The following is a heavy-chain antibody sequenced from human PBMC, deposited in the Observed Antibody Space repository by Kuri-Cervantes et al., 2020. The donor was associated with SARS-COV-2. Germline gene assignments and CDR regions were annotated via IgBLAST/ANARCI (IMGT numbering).Heavy chain of an antibody. CDR3: ERLGGYRSGYNWFDP. CDR1: GGSLSGSY. CDR2: VNHNGGA. Sequence: GSLRLSCAIYGGSLSGSYWSWIRQSPGKRLEWIGEVNHNGGANYNPSLRSRVTISVDPSKAQFYLNLTSVTAADTAVYYCERLGGYRSGYNWFDPWGQGTLVTVSS. D-gene: IGHD5-18*01. J-gene: IGHJ5*02. V-gene: IGHV4-34*01.